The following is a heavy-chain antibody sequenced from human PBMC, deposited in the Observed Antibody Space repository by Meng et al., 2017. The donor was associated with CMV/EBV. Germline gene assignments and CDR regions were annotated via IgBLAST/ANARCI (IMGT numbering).Heavy chain of an antibody. V-gene: IGHV3-48*04. CDR1: GFTFSSYG. CDR3: AREDIVVVPAAIRDYYYYYGMDV. J-gene: IGHJ6*02. CDR2: ISSSGSTI. D-gene: IGHD2-2*02. Sequence: GESLKISCAASGFTFSSYGMDWVRQAPGKGLEWVSYISSSGSTIYYADSVKGRFTISRDNAKNSLYLQMNSLRAEDTAVYYCAREDIVVVPAAIRDYYYYYGMDVWGQGTTVTVSS.